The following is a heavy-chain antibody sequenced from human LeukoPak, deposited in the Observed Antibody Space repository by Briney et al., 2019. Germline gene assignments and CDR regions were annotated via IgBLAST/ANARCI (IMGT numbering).Heavy chain of an antibody. J-gene: IGHJ4*02. D-gene: IGHD1-14*01. CDR3: ARDGGNLLDY. CDR2: INHSGST. CDR1: GGSFSGYY. Sequence: SETLSLTCAVYGGSFSGYYWSWIRQPPGKGLEWIGEINHSGSTNYNPSLKSRVTISIDTSKKQFSLKLSSVIAADTAVYYCARDGGNLLDYWGQGTLVTVSS. V-gene: IGHV4-34*01.